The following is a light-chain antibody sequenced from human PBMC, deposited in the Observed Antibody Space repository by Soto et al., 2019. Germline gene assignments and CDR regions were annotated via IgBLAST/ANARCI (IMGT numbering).Light chain of an antibody. CDR2: DYN. CDR3: QSYDSSLTGWV. J-gene: IGLJ1*01. CDR1: SSNIGANYA. Sequence: QSALTQQPSVSGAPGHRVTISCAGSSSNIGANYAVHWYQQLPGTAPKLLIYDYNKRPSGVPDRFSGSKSGTSASLAITGLQAEDEADYYCQSYDSSLTGWVFGTGTKVTVL. V-gene: IGLV1-40*01.